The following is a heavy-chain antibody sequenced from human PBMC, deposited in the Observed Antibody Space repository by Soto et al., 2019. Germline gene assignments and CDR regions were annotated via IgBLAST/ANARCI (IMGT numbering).Heavy chain of an antibody. J-gene: IGHJ2*01. V-gene: IGHV4-34*01. CDR1: GGSFSGDY. CDR2: INHSGST. CDR3: ARGTRGGWYFDL. D-gene: IGHD3-16*01. Sequence: QVQLQQWGAGLLKPSETLSLTCAVYGGSFSGDYWSWIRQSPGKGLEWIGEINHSGSTNYNPSLKSRFTISVDTSKSQFSLKLSSVTAADTAVYSCARGTRGGWYFDLWGRGTPVTVSS.